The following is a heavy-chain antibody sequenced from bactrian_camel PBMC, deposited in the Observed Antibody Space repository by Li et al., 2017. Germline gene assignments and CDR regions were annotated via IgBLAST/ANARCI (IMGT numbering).Heavy chain of an antibody. CDR1: GFTFSRYG. Sequence: QVQLVESGGGLVQPGESLTLSCGASGFTFSRYGMDWVRQAPGKGLEWVSGINSRGSMTDYADSVKGRFTISRDNAKNTLYLQMNSLKSEDTALYYCATGRRATIARGEDNYWGQGTQVTVS. D-gene: IGHD4*01. CDR3: ATGRRATIARGEDNY. CDR2: INSRGSMT. V-gene: IGHV3S1*01. J-gene: IGHJ4*01.